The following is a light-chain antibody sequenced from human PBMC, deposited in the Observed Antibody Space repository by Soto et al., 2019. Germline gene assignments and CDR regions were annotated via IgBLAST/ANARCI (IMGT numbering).Light chain of an antibody. Sequence: SVLTQPASVSGSPGQSITISCTGTSSDIGGYDYVSWYQQYPGKAPKLMIYDVSNRPSGVSDRFSGSKSANTASLTISGLQAEDEADYYCNSYTTSSSLNVFGTGTKVTVL. CDR1: SSDIGGYDY. CDR2: DVS. V-gene: IGLV2-14*01. CDR3: NSYTTSSSLNV. J-gene: IGLJ1*01.